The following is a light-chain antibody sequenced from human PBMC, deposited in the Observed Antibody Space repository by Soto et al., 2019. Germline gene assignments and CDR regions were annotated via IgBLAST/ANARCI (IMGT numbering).Light chain of an antibody. CDR3: QQYGSSGT. J-gene: IGKJ1*01. V-gene: IGKV3-20*01. CDR1: QSVSNNY. Sequence: EIVLTQSPGTLSLSPGERATLSCRASQSVSNNYLAWYQQKPGQAPRLLIYGASNRATGIPDRFSGSASGTDFTLTISRLEPEDFALYYCQQYGSSGTYGQDAKVDIK. CDR2: GAS.